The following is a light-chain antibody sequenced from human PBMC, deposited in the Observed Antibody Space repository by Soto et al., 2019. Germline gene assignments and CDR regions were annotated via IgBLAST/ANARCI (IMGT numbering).Light chain of an antibody. CDR1: QSISTH. CDR2: AAS. Sequence: DIQMTQSPSSLSASVGDRVTLTCQASQSISTHLNWYQVKPGRAPKLLIHAASTLHSGVPSSFSGSGSGTDFTLNISGLQPEDFSTYYCQQSHSTPPDTFGQGTSLEIK. CDR3: QQSHSTPPDT. J-gene: IGKJ2*01. V-gene: IGKV1-39*01.